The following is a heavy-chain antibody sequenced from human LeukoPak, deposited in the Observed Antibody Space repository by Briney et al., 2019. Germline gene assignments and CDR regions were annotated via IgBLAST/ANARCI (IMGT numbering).Heavy chain of an antibody. CDR3: AKAQTSGDSFLFDS. D-gene: IGHD1-26*01. V-gene: IGHV3-23*01. CDR1: GFSFRTYP. CDR2: IRGSGDGT. Sequence: GGSLRLSCAASGFSFRTYPMTWFRQAPGKVLARVSSIRGSGDGTSDADSVKGRFSITRDNSKNTLYLQMNSLRAEDTAVYFCAKAQTSGDSFLFDSWGQGTQVTVSS. J-gene: IGHJ4*02.